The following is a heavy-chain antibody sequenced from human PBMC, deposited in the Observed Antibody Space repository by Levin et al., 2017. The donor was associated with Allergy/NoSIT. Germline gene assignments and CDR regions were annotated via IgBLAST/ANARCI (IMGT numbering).Heavy chain of an antibody. CDR2: IRNKEYGEKT. Sequence: QPGGSLRLSCRASGFIFADYALSWVRQAPGKGLEWVAFIRNKEYGEKTEYAASAQGRFTISRDDSKSIVYLQMNSLTTEDTGVYYCTRGYSGYYAAYFYHCGQGTLVNVSS. CDR3: TRGYSGYYAAYFYH. V-gene: IGHV3-49*04. J-gene: IGHJ1*01. D-gene: IGHD5-12*01. CDR1: GFIFADYA.